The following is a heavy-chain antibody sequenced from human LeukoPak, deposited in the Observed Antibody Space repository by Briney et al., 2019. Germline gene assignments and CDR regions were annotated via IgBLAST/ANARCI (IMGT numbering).Heavy chain of an antibody. CDR2: INPNSGGT. CDR1: GYTLTGYH. Sequence: ASVKVSCKASGYTLTGYHIHWVRQAPGQGLEWMGRINPNSGGTNYAPKFQGRVTMTRDTSISTAYMELSRLRSDDTAVYYCARSFSTRVDSPKNTGVVVTAFDYWGQGTLVTVSS. J-gene: IGHJ4*02. D-gene: IGHD2-21*02. V-gene: IGHV1-2*06. CDR3: ARSFSTRVDSPKNTGVVVTAFDY.